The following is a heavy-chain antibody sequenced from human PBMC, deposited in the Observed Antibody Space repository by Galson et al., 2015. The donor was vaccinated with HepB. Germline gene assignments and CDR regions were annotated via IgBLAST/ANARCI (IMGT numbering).Heavy chain of an antibody. CDR1: GFTVSSNH. CDR2: IYSGGST. CDR3: ATHLDYYYYYYMDV. Sequence: SLRLSCAASGFTVSSNHMSWVRQAPGKGLEWVSVIYSGGSTYYADSVRGRFTISRDNSKNTLYLQMNSLRAEDTAVYYCATHLDYYYYYYMDVWGKGTTVTVSS. V-gene: IGHV3-53*01. J-gene: IGHJ6*03.